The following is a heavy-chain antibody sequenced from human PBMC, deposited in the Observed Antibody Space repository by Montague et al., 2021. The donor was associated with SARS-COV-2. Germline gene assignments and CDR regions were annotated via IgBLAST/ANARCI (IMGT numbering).Heavy chain of an antibody. CDR1: GGSISSSSHY. V-gene: IGHV4-31*03. Sequence: TLSLTCSVSGGSISSSSHYWSWIRQHPGKGLEWIGYIYYSGSTYYNPSLKSRVTISVDTSKNQFSLKLSSVTAADTAVYYCASTYGGNLGYYYYYMDVWGKGTTVTVSS. J-gene: IGHJ6*03. CDR3: ASTYGGNLGYYYYYMDV. CDR2: IYYSGST. D-gene: IGHD4-23*01.